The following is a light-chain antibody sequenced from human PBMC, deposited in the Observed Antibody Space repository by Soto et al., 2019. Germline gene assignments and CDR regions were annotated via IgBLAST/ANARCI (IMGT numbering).Light chain of an antibody. Sequence: DIAMTQSPSSLSASVGDRVTITCQASQDISTFLHWYQQKPGKAPNVLIYDASSLETGVPSRFNGSGSGTDFTFTISSLQPEDIATYYCQQYDNLPLTFGGGTKVEIK. CDR3: QQYDNLPLT. V-gene: IGKV1-33*01. CDR1: QDISTF. J-gene: IGKJ4*01. CDR2: DAS.